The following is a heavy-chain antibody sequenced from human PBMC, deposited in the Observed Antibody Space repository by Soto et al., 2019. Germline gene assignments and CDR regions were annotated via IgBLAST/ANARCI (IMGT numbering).Heavy chain of an antibody. D-gene: IGHD3-10*01. Sequence: EVQLLESGGGLVQPGGSLRLSCAASGFTFSSYAMSWVRQAPGKGLEWVSAISGSGGSTYYADSVKGRFTISRDNSKNTLYLQLNSLRAEDTAVYYCATFTIVRGVIKGYWGQGTLVTVSS. CDR1: GFTFSSYA. CDR2: ISGSGGST. J-gene: IGHJ4*02. CDR3: ATFTIVRGVIKGY. V-gene: IGHV3-23*01.